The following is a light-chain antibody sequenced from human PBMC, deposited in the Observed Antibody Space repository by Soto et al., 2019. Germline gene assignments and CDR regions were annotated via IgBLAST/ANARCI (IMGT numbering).Light chain of an antibody. CDR1: RSDVANDKF. Sequence: HSALTQPASISGSPGQSINVSCTGARSDVANDKFVSWYQQHPGKAPKLMIYEGTKRPSGVSDRFSASKSGDTASLTISGLQAEDEADYYCCSYAHSDTHNYLFGTGTKVTVL. CDR2: EGT. V-gene: IGLV2-23*01. J-gene: IGLJ1*01. CDR3: CSYAHSDTHNYL.